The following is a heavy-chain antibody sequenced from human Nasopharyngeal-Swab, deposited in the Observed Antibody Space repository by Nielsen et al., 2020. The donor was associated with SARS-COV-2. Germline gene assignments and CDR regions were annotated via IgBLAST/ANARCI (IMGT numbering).Heavy chain of an antibody. Sequence: SETLSLTCTVSGGSISSYYWSWIRQPPGKGLEWIGYIYYSGSTNYHPSLKSRVTISVDTSKNQFSLKLSSVTAADPAVYYCARLVSDSSGYYYPHYYYYDMDVWCKGTTVTVSS. CDR2: IYYSGST. V-gene: IGHV4-59*08. CDR3: ARLVSDSSGYYYPHYYYYDMDV. D-gene: IGHD3-22*01. J-gene: IGHJ6*03. CDR1: GGSISSYY.